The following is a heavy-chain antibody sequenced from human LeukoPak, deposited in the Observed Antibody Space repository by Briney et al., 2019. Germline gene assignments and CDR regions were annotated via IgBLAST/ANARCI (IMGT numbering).Heavy chain of an antibody. J-gene: IGHJ6*03. Sequence: GGSLRLSCAASGFTFSSYSMNWVRQAPGKGLEWLSYISGSSSTIYYADSVKGRFTISRDNAKNSLYLQMNSLRAEDTAVHYCARESLGYCSGSTCYYFYMDFWGKGTTVTVSS. D-gene: IGHD2-15*01. CDR3: ARESLGYCSGSTCYYFYMDF. V-gene: IGHV3-48*04. CDR1: GFTFSSYS. CDR2: ISGSSSTI.